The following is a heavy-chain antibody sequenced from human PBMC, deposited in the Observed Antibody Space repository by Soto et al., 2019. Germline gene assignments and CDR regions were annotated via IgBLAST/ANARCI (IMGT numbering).Heavy chain of an antibody. CDR2: ISAYNGNT. CDR3: ARDGRRDGYKSAYYFDY. D-gene: IGHD5-12*01. CDR1: GYTFTSYG. Sequence: ASVKVSCKASGYTFTSYGISWVRQAPGQGLEWMGWISAYNGNTNYAQKLQGRVTMTTDTSTSTAYMELRSLRSDDTAVYYCARDGRRDGYKSAYYFDYWGQGTLVTVSS. J-gene: IGHJ4*02. V-gene: IGHV1-18*01.